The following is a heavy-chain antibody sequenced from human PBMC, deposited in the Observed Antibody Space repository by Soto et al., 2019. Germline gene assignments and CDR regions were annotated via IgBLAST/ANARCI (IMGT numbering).Heavy chain of an antibody. CDR3: ARAAVATGPPDNNWFDP. J-gene: IGHJ5*02. Sequence: KAGASVKVSCKASGYTFTGYYMHWVRQAPGQGLEWTGWINPNSGGTNYAQKFQGWVTMTRDTSISTAYMELSRLRSDDTAVYYCARAAVATGPPDNNWFDPWGQGTLVTVSS. CDR1: GYTFTGYY. D-gene: IGHD5-12*01. V-gene: IGHV1-2*04. CDR2: INPNSGGT.